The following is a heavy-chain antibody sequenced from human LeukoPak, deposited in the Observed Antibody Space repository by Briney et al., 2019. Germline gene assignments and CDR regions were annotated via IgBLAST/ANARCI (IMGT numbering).Heavy chain of an antibody. CDR2: MNPNTGNT. CDR3: ARLSQTPDYYGGGGYYFLGY. D-gene: IGHD3-22*01. CDR1: RYTFTSYD. Sequence: ASVKVSCKASRYTFTSYDINWVRQAPGQGLEWMGWMNPNTGNTGYAQKFQGRVTMARDTSINTAYLELRSLRSDDTAIYYCARLSQTPDYYGGGGYYFLGYWGQGTLVTVSS. J-gene: IGHJ4*02. V-gene: IGHV1-8*01.